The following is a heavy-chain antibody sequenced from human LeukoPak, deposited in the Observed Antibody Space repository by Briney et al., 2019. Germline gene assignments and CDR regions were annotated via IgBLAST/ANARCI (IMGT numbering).Heavy chain of an antibody. CDR1: GGSISSYY. Sequence: SETLSLTCTVSGGSISSYYWSWIRQPAGKGLEWIGRIYTSGSTNYNPSLKSRVTMSVDTSKNQFSLKLSSVTAADTAVYYCARDGKGGRGSGPYYYYMDVWGKGTTVTISS. CDR3: ARDGKGGRGSGPYYYYMDV. J-gene: IGHJ6*03. CDR2: IYTSGST. D-gene: IGHD3-10*01. V-gene: IGHV4-4*07.